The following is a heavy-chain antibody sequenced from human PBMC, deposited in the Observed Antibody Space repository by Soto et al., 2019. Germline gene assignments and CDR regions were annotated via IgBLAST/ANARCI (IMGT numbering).Heavy chain of an antibody. J-gene: IGHJ2*01. CDR1: GFSLSNARMG. D-gene: IGHD3-9*01. V-gene: IGHV2-26*01. CDR2: IFSNDEK. Sequence: QVTLKESGPVLVKPTETLTLTCTVSGFSLSNARMGVSWIRQPPGKALEWLAHIFSNDEKSYSTSLKSSLTTSKDTSKTQVVLTMTNMDPVDTATYYCARIRYFDWSINWYFDLWGRGTLVTVSS. CDR3: ARIRYFDWSINWYFDL.